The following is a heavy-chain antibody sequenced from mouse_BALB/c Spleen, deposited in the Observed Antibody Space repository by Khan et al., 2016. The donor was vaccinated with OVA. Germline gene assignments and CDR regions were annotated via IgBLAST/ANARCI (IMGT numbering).Heavy chain of an antibody. J-gene: IGHJ4*01. CDR1: GFTFSDYG. CDR2: ISSLAYSI. CDR3: ARSWAMDY. Sequence: DVHLVESGGGLVQPGGSRKLSCAASGFTFSDYGLAWVRQAPGKGPEWVAFISSLAYSIYYADTVTGRFTLSRENAKHTLYLEMSSLRSEDTAMYYCARSWAMDYWGQGTSVTVSS. V-gene: IGHV5-15*02.